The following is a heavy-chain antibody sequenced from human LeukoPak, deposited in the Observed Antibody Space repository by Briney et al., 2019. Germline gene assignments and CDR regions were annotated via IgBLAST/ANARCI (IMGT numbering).Heavy chain of an antibody. D-gene: IGHD5-18*01. CDR3: ASSPRGYSFYFDY. Sequence: PSETLSLTCTVSGGSISSYYWSWIRQPPGKGLEWIGYIYYSGSTSYNPSLKSRVTISVDTSKNQFSLKLSSVTAADTAVYYCASSPRGYSFYFDYWGQGTPVTVSS. CDR2: IYYSGST. J-gene: IGHJ4*02. V-gene: IGHV4-59*01. CDR1: GGSISSYY.